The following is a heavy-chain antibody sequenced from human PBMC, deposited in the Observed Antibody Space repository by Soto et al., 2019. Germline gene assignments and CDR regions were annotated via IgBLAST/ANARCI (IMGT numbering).Heavy chain of an antibody. CDR1: GFSFSNYD. CDR2: IGTAGDT. Sequence: HPGGSLRLSCATSGFSFSNYDMHWVRQPTGKGLEWVSTIGTAGDTHYGGSVKGRFTISRDKANNSLYLQMTDLRAGDTAVYYCTREGANYFYAMDVWGQGTTVTVSS. CDR3: TREGANYFYAMDV. J-gene: IGHJ6*02. V-gene: IGHV3-13*04.